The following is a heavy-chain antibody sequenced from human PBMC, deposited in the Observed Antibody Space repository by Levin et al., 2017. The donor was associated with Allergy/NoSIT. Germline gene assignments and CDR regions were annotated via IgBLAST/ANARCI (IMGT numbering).Heavy chain of an antibody. J-gene: IGHJ4*02. V-gene: IGHV3-66*01. CDR3: ASLRLFLHPPLY. Sequence: GGSLRLSCAASGFTISSDYMSWVRQAPGEGLELVSIIYSGDTTYYSDSVKGRFTISRDNSKNALYLQMNTLRADDTAVYYCASLRLFLHPPLYWGQGTLVTVSS. CDR1: GFTISSDY. D-gene: IGHD2/OR15-2a*01. CDR2: IYSGDTT.